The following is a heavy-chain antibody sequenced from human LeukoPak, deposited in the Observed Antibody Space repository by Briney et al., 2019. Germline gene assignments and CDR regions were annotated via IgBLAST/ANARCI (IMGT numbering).Heavy chain of an antibody. Sequence: GGSLRLSCAASGFTFRNFAMSWVRQAPGKGLEWVSGLSHGGTRTFYAASVKGRFTISRDDSNSTLFLQMDNLRVEDTATYYCAKDIELFMSWGQGTLVFVSS. CDR1: GFTFRNFA. D-gene: IGHD1-26*01. CDR3: AKDIELFMS. CDR2: LSHGGTRT. V-gene: IGHV3-23*01. J-gene: IGHJ5*02.